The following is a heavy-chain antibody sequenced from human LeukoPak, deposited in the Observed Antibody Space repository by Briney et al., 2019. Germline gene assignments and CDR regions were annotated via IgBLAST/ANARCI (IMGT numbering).Heavy chain of an antibody. V-gene: IGHV1-46*01. CDR3: AREGYGDYGLSAFDI. Sequence: ASVKVSCKASGYTFTSYYMHWVRQAPGQGLEWMGIINPSGGSTSYAQKFQGRVTMTRDTSTSTVYMELSSLRSEDTAVYYCAREGYGDYGLSAFDIWGQVTMVTVSS. D-gene: IGHD4-17*01. CDR1: GYTFTSYY. CDR2: INPSGGST. J-gene: IGHJ3*02.